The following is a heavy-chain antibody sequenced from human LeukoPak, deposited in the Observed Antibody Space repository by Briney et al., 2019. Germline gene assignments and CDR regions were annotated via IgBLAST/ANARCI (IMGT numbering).Heavy chain of an antibody. CDR3: ARGDYSNKLDY. J-gene: IGHJ4*02. Sequence: PSETLSLTCAGYGGSFSGYYWSWIRQPPGKGLEWIGEINHSGSTNYNPSLKSRVTISVDTSKNQFSLKLSSVTAADTAVYYCARGDYSNKLDYWGQGTLVTVSS. D-gene: IGHD4-11*01. CDR2: INHSGST. V-gene: IGHV4-34*01. CDR1: GGSFSGYY.